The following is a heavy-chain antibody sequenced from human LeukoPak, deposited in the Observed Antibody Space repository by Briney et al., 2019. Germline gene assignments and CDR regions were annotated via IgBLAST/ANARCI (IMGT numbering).Heavy chain of an antibody. CDR2: IKSKVDGATT. Sequence: GGSLRLSCAASGFLFKNAWMTWVRQAPGKGLEWVGRIKSKVDGATTDYAAPVKGRFTISRDDSRNTLYLQMNSLTTADTAVYYCCTDDSGHDWGHWGQGTLVTVSS. J-gene: IGHJ4*02. V-gene: IGHV3-15*01. CDR3: CTDDSGHDWGH. D-gene: IGHD5-12*01. CDR1: GFLFKNAW.